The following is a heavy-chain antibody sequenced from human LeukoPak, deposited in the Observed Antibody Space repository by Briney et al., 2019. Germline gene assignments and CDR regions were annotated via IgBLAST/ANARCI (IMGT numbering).Heavy chain of an antibody. V-gene: IGHV3-66*01. CDR3: ARGGSGWYAFDS. CDR2: IDSGGYT. Sequence: GGSLRLSCAASRFTVSSSYMNWVRQAPGKGLEWVSLIDSGGYTYYADSVKGRFTISRDNSKNTLYLQMSSLRVEDTAVYYCARGGSGWYAFDSWGQGTLVTVSS. CDR1: RFTVSSSY. J-gene: IGHJ4*02. D-gene: IGHD6-19*01.